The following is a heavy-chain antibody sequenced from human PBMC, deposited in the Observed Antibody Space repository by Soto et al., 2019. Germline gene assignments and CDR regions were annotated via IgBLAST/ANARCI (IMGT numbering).Heavy chain of an antibody. Sequence: QPGGPLRLSCAASGFTFRSHAMSWVRQAPGKGLEWVSAISGSVGSTYYADSVKGRFTISRDNSKNTLYLQMNSLRAEDTAVYYCAKDEPHIEFVHHAFDSWGQGKRVTVSS. V-gene: IGHV3-23*01. J-gene: IGHJ3*02. CDR2: ISGSVGST. CDR3: AKDEPHIEFVHHAFDS. CDR1: GFTFRSHA. D-gene: IGHD6-6*01.